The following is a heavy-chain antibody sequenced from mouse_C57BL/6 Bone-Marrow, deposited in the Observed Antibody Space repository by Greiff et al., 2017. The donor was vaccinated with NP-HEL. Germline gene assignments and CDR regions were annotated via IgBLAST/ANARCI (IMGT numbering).Heavy chain of an antibody. J-gene: IGHJ2*01. Sequence: EVMLVESGAELVRPGASVKLSCTASGFNIKDDYMHWVKQRPEQGLEWIGWIDPENGDTEYASKFQGKATITADTSSNTAYLQLSSLTSEDTAVYYCTSRLSYYFDYWGQGTTLTVSS. CDR3: TSRLSYYFDY. CDR2: IDPENGDT. V-gene: IGHV14-4*01. CDR1: GFNIKDDY.